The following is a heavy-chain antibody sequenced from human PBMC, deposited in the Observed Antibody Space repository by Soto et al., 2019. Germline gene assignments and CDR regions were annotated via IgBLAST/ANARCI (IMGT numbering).Heavy chain of an antibody. CDR3: ASSVFNSDSSEADAFDI. D-gene: IGHD3-22*01. CDR1: GGSISSDS. CDR2: IYYSGRS. Sequence: SETLSLTCTVSGGSISSDSWSWIRQPPGKGLEWIGFIYYSGRSSYNPSLKSRVTISVDTSKNQFSLKLSSVTAADTAVYYCASSVFNSDSSEADAFDIWGQGTMVTVSS. J-gene: IGHJ3*02. V-gene: IGHV4-59*01.